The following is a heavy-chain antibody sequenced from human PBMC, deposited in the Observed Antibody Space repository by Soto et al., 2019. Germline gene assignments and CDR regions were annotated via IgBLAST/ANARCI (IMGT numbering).Heavy chain of an antibody. CDR1: GFSLSTNGVG. Sequence: QITLKESGPTVVKPTETLTLTCTFSGFSLSTNGVGVGWIRQPPGKALEWLGLFYWDDDKRYSPSLEGRLTITKDTSKNQVVLTMTNMDPVDTGTYSCAYRKGAATGTGNWFDPWGQGSPVTGS. D-gene: IGHD1-1*01. V-gene: IGHV2-5*02. CDR3: AYRKGAATGTGNWFDP. J-gene: IGHJ5*02. CDR2: FYWDDDK.